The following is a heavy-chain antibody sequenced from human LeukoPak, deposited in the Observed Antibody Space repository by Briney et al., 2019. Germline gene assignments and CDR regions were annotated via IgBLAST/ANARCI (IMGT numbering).Heavy chain of an antibody. J-gene: IGHJ6*02. Sequence: ASVKVSCKASGYTFTSYGISWVRQAPGQGLEWMGWISAYNGNTNYAQKLQGRVTMTTDTSTSTAYMGLRSLRSDDTAVYYCARDDRRTYYYDSSGYYATYYYYGMDVWGQGTTITVSS. CDR2: ISAYNGNT. CDR1: GYTFTSYG. CDR3: ARDDRRTYYYDSSGYYATYYYYGMDV. D-gene: IGHD3-22*01. V-gene: IGHV1-18*01.